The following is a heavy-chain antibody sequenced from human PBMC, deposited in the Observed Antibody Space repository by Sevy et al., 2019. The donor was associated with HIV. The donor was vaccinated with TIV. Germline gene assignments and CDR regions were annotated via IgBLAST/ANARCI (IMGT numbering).Heavy chain of an antibody. V-gene: IGHV3-48*03. CDR1: GFTFSSYE. CDR2: ISSSGSTI. Sequence: GGSLRLSCAASGFTFSSYEMNWVRQAPGKGLEWVSYISSSGSTIYYADSVKGRFTISRDNAKNSLYLQMNSLRAEDTAVYYSAREDIVGVPAAMGDAFDIWGQGTMVTVSS. D-gene: IGHD2-2*01. CDR3: AREDIVGVPAAMGDAFDI. J-gene: IGHJ3*02.